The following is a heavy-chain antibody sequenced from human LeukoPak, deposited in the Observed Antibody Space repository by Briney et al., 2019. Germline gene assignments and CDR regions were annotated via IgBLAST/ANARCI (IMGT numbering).Heavy chain of an antibody. D-gene: IGHD2-2*01. V-gene: IGHV1-46*03. J-gene: IGHJ4*02. Sequence: ASVKVSCKASGYTFTSYYMHWVRQAPGQGLEWMGIINPSGGSTSYAQKFQGRVTMTRDTSTSTVYMELCSLRSEDTAVYYCARNSLCSSTSCYSHFDYWGQGTLVTVSS. CDR2: INPSGGST. CDR3: ARNSLCSSTSCYSHFDY. CDR1: GYTFTSYY.